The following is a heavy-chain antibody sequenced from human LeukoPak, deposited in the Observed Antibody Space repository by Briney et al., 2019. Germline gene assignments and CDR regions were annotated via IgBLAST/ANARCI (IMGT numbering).Heavy chain of an antibody. CDR2: IYPGDSDT. Sequence: GGSLKISCKGSGYSFTSYWIGWVRQMPGKGLEWMGIIYPGDSDTRYSPSFQGQVTISADKSISTAYLQWSSLKASDTAMYYCARRGTVTSGSWYFDLWGRGTLVTVSS. D-gene: IGHD4-17*01. CDR3: ARRGTVTSGSWYFDL. J-gene: IGHJ2*01. CDR1: GYSFTSYW. V-gene: IGHV5-51*01.